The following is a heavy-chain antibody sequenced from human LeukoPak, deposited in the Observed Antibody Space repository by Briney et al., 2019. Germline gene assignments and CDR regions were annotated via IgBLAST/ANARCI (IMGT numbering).Heavy chain of an antibody. D-gene: IGHD7-27*01. Sequence: SETLSLTCAVSGGSISSGGYSWSWIRQPPGKGLEWIGYIYHSGSTYYNPSLKSRVTISVDRSKNQFSLKLSSVTAADTAVYYCARGNWGQTHFDYWGQGTLVTVSS. CDR3: ARGNWGQTHFDY. J-gene: IGHJ4*02. CDR2: IYHSGST. CDR1: GGSISSGGYS. V-gene: IGHV4-30-2*01.